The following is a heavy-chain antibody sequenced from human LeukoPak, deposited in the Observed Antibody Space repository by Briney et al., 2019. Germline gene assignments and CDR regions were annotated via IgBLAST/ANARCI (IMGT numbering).Heavy chain of an antibody. J-gene: IGHJ4*02. CDR3: ARKHDYGDYGLVDY. CDR1: GYAFTSYG. Sequence: ASVKVSCKASGYAFTSYGISWVRQAPGQGLEWMGWISAYNGNTNYAQKLQGRVTMTTDTSTSTAYMELRSLRSDDTAVYYCARKHDYGDYGLVDYWGQGTLVTVSS. D-gene: IGHD4-17*01. CDR2: ISAYNGNT. V-gene: IGHV1-18*01.